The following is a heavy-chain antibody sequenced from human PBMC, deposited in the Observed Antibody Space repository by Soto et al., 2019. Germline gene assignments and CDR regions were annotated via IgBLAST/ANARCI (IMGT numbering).Heavy chain of an antibody. CDR2: IYYSGST. V-gene: IGHV4-31*03. CDR1: GGSISSGGYY. Sequence: SETLSFTCTVSGGSISSGGYYWSWIRQHPGKGLEWIGYIYYSGSTYYNPSLKSRVTISVDTSKNKFSLKLSSVTAADTAVYYGAGSIAARDNWFDPWGQGTLVTVSS. J-gene: IGHJ5*02. D-gene: IGHD6-6*01. CDR3: AGSIAARDNWFDP.